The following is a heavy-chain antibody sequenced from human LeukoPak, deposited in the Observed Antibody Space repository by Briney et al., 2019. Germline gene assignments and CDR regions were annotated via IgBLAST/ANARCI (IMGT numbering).Heavy chain of an antibody. CDR1: GYTFTSYD. Sequence: ASVKVSCKASGYTFTSYDINWVRQATGQGLEWLGWMNPSSGNTGYAQKFQGRVTLTRDTSISTAYMELSSLRSEDTAVYYCARVAYYYDSAGLYLNYFYGMDVWGQGTTVTVSS. D-gene: IGHD3-22*01. V-gene: IGHV1-8*01. CDR3: ARVAYYYDSAGLYLNYFYGMDV. J-gene: IGHJ6*02. CDR2: MNPSSGNT.